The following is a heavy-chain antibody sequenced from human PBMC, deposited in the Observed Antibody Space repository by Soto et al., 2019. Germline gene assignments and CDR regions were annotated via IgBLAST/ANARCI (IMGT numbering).Heavy chain of an antibody. V-gene: IGHV3-23*01. CDR1: GFIFSNYA. D-gene: IGHD3-16*01. CDR2: VSGSGGVT. CDR3: AKLRGSAYYGHMDV. J-gene: IGHJ6*03. Sequence: EVHLLESGGGLVQPGGSLRLSCAASGFIFSNYAVSWVRQAPGKGLEWVSGVSGSGGVTYYADSVKGRFTISRDNSRGTLYLQMTSLRVDARAVYYCAKLRGSAYYGHMDVGAEGTTFTVSS.